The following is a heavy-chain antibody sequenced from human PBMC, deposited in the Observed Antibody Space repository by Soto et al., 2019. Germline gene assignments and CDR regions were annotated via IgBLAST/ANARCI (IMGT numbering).Heavy chain of an antibody. CDR3: AREGPGPGSSGWYRSD. Sequence: QVQLVQSGAEVTKPGSSVKVSCKASGGTFSSYAISWVRQAPGQGLEWMGGIIPIFGTANYAQKFQGRVTITADESTSTAYMELSRLRAEDTAVYYCAREGPGPGSSGWYRSDWGQGTLVTVSS. CDR2: IIPIFGTA. D-gene: IGHD6-19*01. J-gene: IGHJ4*02. V-gene: IGHV1-69*01. CDR1: GGTFSSYA.